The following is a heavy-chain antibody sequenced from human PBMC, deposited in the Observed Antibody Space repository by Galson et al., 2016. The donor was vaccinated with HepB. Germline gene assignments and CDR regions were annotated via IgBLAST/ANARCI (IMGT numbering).Heavy chain of an antibody. Sequence: SETLSPTCTVSVGSVSSGSYYWSWIRQPPGKGLEWVGYLYYGGSTNYNPSLKSRVTISVDTSKNQFSLMLSSVIAADTAVYYCAIDCHRSSGLWYFDLWGRGTLVTVSS. D-gene: IGHD6-6*01. V-gene: IGHV4-61*01. CDR2: LYYGGST. CDR1: VGSVSSGSYY. J-gene: IGHJ2*01. CDR3: AIDCHRSSGLWYFDL.